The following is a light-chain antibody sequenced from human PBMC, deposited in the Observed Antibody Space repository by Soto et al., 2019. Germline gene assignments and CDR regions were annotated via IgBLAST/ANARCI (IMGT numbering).Light chain of an antibody. CDR1: QSVSSN. V-gene: IGKV3-15*01. Sequence: EIVMTQSAATLSVSPGERATRSCRASQSVSSNLAWYQQKPGQAPRLLIYGASTRATGIPARFSGSGSGTEFTLTISSLQSEDFAVYYCQQYNNWPRTFGQGTKADIK. CDR3: QQYNNWPRT. J-gene: IGKJ1*01. CDR2: GAS.